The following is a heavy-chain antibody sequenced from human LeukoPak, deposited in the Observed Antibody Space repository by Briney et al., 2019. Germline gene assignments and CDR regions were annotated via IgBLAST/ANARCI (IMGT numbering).Heavy chain of an antibody. J-gene: IGHJ3*02. CDR1: GFTFSSYW. CDR2: IKQDGSEK. Sequence: GGSLRLSCAASGFTFSSYWMSWVRQAPGKGLEWVANIKQDGSEKYYVDSVKGRFTISRDNAKNSLYLQMNSLRAEDTAVYDCARKGRGVLLWFGELLLGAFDIWGQGTMVTVSS. CDR3: ARKGRGVLLWFGELLLGAFDI. D-gene: IGHD3-10*01. V-gene: IGHV3-7*01.